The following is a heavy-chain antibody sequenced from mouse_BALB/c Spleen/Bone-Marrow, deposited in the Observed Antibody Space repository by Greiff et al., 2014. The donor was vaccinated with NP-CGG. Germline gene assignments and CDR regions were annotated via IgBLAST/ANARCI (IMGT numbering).Heavy chain of an antibody. Sequence: VQLQESGAKLVRPGVSVKISCKGSGYTFTDHAIHWVKRSHAKSLEWIGVISGYYGDAIYNQKFKGKATMTVDKSSSTAYMELARLTSEDSAIYYCARSGKVRNAMDYWGHGTSVTVSS. CDR3: ARSGKVRNAMDY. CDR2: ISGYYGDA. D-gene: IGHD2-14*01. CDR1: GYTFTDHA. V-gene: IGHV1S137*01. J-gene: IGHJ4*01.